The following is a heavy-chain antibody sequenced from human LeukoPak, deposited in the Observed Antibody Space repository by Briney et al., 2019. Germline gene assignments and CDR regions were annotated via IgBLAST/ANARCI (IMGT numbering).Heavy chain of an antibody. V-gene: IGHV4-59*01. CDR2: IYYSGST. J-gene: IGHJ4*02. CDR1: GGSISSYY. Sequence: SETLSLTCTVSGGSISSYYWSWIRQPPGKGLEWIGYIYYSGSTNYNPSLKSRVTISVDTSKNQFSLKLSSVTAADTAVYYCARGRYYYDTPAASFDYWGQGTLVTVSS. CDR3: ARGRYYYDTPAASFDY. D-gene: IGHD3-22*01.